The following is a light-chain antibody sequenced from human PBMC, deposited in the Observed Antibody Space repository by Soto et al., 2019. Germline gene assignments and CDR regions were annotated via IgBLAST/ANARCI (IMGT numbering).Light chain of an antibody. CDR3: QQYYTWPVT. J-gene: IGKJ4*01. CDR2: YAS. CDR1: QSVTNT. Sequence: IVMTQSPATLSVSPGERVTISCRASQSVTNTLAWYQHKPGQAPRLLISYASRGATGIPARFSGSGSGTDFPLTINSLQSEDFAVYYCQQYYTWPVTFGGGTKVEI. V-gene: IGKV3-15*01.